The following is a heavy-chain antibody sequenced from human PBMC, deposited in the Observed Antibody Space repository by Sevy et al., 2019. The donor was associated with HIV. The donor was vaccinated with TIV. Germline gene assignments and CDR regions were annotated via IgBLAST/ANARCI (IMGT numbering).Heavy chain of an antibody. CDR1: GFTFSSYS. CDR3: ARSWEQQLHDAFDI. CDR2: ITSSSSYI. Sequence: GGSLRLSCAASGFTFSSYSMNWVRQAPGKGLEWVSSITSSSSYIYYADSVKGRFTISRDNAKNSLYLQMNSLRAEDTAVYYCARSWEQQLHDAFDIWGQGTMVTVSS. D-gene: IGHD6-13*01. V-gene: IGHV3-21*01. J-gene: IGHJ3*02.